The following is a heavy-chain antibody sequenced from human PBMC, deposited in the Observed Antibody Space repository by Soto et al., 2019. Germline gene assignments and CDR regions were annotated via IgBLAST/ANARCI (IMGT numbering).Heavy chain of an antibody. CDR2: FRAHNGNT. D-gene: IGHD4-17*01. Sequence: QAHLVQSGPEVKKPGASVKVSCKGSGYIFTSYGIAWVRQDPGQGLEWKGWFRAHNGNTEYAQKLQGRVTVTRDTSTSTAYLELRSLRSDDTALYYCARGRYGDYWGQGALVTVSS. CDR1: GYIFTSYG. V-gene: IGHV1-18*01. J-gene: IGHJ4*02. CDR3: ARGRYGDY.